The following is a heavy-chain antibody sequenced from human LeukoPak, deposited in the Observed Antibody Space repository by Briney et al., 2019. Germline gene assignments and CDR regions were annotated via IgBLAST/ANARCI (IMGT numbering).Heavy chain of an antibody. CDR2: IYYSGST. CDR1: GGSISSSNYY. D-gene: IGHD1-1*01. V-gene: IGHV4-39*01. Sequence: SETLSLTCTVSGGSISSSNYYWGWIRQPPGKGLEWIGSIYYSGSTYYNPSLKSGVTISVDTSKNQFSLKLSSVTAADTAVYYCATGTTGTTLDAFDIWGQGTMVTVSS. J-gene: IGHJ3*02. CDR3: ATGTTGTTLDAFDI.